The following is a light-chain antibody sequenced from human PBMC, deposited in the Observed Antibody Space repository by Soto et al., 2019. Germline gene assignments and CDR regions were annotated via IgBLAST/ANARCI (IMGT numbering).Light chain of an antibody. Sequence: DIQMTQSPSTLSASVGDRVTITCRASQSISSWLAWYQQKPGKAPKLLVYKASSLESGVPARFSGSGFGTEFTLTISSLQPDDFATYYCQQYNSYPYTFGKGTKLEIK. V-gene: IGKV1-5*03. CDR3: QQYNSYPYT. CDR1: QSISSW. J-gene: IGKJ2*01. CDR2: KAS.